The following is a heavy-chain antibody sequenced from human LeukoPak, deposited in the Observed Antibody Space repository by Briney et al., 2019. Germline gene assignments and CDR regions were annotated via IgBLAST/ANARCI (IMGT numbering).Heavy chain of an antibody. J-gene: IGHJ6*03. CDR3: AKMKAVAGHYYYYYMDV. CDR2: ISGSGGST. V-gene: IGHV3-23*01. Sequence: GGSLRLSCAASGFTFSSYAMSWVRQAPGKGLEWVSAISGSGGSTYYADSVKGRFTISRDNSKNTLYLQMNSLRAEDTAVYYCAKMKAVAGHYYYYYMDVWGKGTTVTVSS. D-gene: IGHD6-19*01. CDR1: GFTFSSYA.